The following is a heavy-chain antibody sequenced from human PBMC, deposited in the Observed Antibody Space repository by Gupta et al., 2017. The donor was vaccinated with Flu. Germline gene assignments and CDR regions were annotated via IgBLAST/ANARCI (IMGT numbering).Heavy chain of an antibody. J-gene: IGHJ6*02. CDR1: GGSFSGYY. Sequence: QVQLQQWGAGLLKPSETLSLTCAVYGGSFSGYYWSWIRQPPGKGLEWIGEINHSGSTNYNPSLKSRVTISVDTSKNQFSLKLSSVTAADTAVYYCARVGWAKNPYGGKAPFYYYYGMDVWGQGTTVTVSS. CDR2: INHSGST. CDR3: ARVGWAKNPYGGKAPFYYYYGMDV. V-gene: IGHV4-34*01. D-gene: IGHD4-23*01.